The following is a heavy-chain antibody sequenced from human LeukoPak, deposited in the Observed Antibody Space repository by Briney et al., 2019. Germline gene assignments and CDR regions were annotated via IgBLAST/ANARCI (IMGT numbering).Heavy chain of an antibody. V-gene: IGHV4-4*07. CDR3: ARDFYASGFYFWFDP. CDR2: IYTSGST. CDR1: GGSISSYY. Sequence: SETLSLTCTVSGGSISSYYWSWIRQPAGKGLEWIGRIYTSGSTDYNPSLGSRVTMSVDTYNNYFSLRLSSVTAADTAVYYCARDFYASGFYFWFDPWGQGILVTVSS. D-gene: IGHD2/OR15-2a*01. J-gene: IGHJ5*02.